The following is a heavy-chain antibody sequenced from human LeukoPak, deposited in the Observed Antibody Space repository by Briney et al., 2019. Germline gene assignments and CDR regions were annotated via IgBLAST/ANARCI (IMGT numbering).Heavy chain of an antibody. CDR2: INRDGSAK. J-gene: IGHJ4*02. Sequence: GGSLRLSYAASEFTLSGFWMSWVRQAPGKGLEWVANINRDGSAKYYLDSVKGRFTVSRDNAKNSLYLQTNSLRGEDTAVYYCARLWGDATIFDLWGQGTLVTVSS. D-gene: IGHD3-10*01. V-gene: IGHV3-7*01. CDR3: ARLWGDATIFDL. CDR1: EFTLSGFW.